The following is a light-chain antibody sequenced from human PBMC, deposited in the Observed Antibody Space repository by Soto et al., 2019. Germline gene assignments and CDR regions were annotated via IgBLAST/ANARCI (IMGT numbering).Light chain of an antibody. CDR3: QQYNNYAT. CDR1: QSISSW. Sequence: DIQMTQSAANLSASLGDRVTITWRASQSISSWLAWYQHKPGKAPKLLIYKASSLESGAPSRFSGSGSGTEFTLTISSLKPDDFATYYCQQYNNYATFGQGTKVDIK. J-gene: IGKJ1*01. CDR2: KAS. V-gene: IGKV1-5*03.